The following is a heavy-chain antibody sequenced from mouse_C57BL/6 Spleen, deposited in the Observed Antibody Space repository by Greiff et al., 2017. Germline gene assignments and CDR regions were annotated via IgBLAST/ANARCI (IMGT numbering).Heavy chain of an antibody. Sequence: EVQLQESGPELVKPGASVKMSCKASGYTFTDYNMHWVKQSHGKSLEWIGYINPNNGGTSYNQKFKGKATLTVNKSSSTAYMELRSLTSEDSAVYYCAKGGVITTVVEGFAYWGQGTLVTVSA. D-gene: IGHD1-1*01. CDR1: GYTFTDYN. J-gene: IGHJ3*01. CDR2: INPNNGGT. V-gene: IGHV1-22*01. CDR3: AKGGVITTVVEGFAY.